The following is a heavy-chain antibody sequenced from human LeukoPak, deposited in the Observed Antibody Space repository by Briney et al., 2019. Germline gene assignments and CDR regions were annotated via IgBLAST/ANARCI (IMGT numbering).Heavy chain of an antibody. Sequence: KPSETLSLTCTVSGGSISSYYWNWIRQPAGKGLECIGRLYTSGSTDYNPSLKSQVTMSVDTSKNQFSLKLISVTAADTAVYYCARDHPYCSRTSCTYYYYYMDVWGKGTTVTVSS. CDR3: ARDHPYCSRTSCTYYYYYMDV. V-gene: IGHV4-4*07. D-gene: IGHD2-2*01. CDR2: LYTSGST. J-gene: IGHJ6*03. CDR1: GGSISSYY.